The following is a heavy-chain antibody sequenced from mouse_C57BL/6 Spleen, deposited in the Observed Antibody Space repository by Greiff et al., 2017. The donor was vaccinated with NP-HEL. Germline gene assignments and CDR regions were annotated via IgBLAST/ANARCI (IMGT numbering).Heavy chain of an antibody. CDR3: ARDRLFTTDAMGD. D-gene: IGHD1-1*01. Sequence: QVQLQQPGAELVKPGASVKLSCKASGYTFTSYWMHWVKQRPGQGLEWIGMIHPNSGSTNYNEKFKSKATLTVDKSYSTASLHLSSLTSEDSAVYYCARDRLFTTDAMGDWGQGTTVTVAS. CDR2: IHPNSGST. V-gene: IGHV1-64*01. CDR1: GYTFTSYW. J-gene: IGHJ4*01.